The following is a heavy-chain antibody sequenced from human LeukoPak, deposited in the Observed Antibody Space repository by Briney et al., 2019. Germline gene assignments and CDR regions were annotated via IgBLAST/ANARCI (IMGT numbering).Heavy chain of an antibody. CDR1: GFAFSSYA. D-gene: IGHD6-13*01. CDR3: ARLYSSTWENYFDY. V-gene: IGHV3-23*01. CDR2: ISGSGGST. Sequence: GGSLRLSCAASGFAFSSYAMSWVRQAPGKGLEWVSAISGSGGSTYYADSVKGRFTISRDNSKNTLYVQMNSLRAEDTAVYYCARLYSSTWENYFDYWGQGTLVTVSS. J-gene: IGHJ4*02.